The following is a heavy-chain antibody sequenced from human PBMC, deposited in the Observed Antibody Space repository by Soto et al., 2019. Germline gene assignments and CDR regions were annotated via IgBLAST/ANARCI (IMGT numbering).Heavy chain of an antibody. CDR3: AKDDYYGSGSYPNYYYYYGMDV. D-gene: IGHD3-10*01. V-gene: IGHV3-23*01. J-gene: IGHJ6*02. CDR2: ISGSGGST. Sequence: EVQLLESGGGLVQPGGSLRLSCAASGFTFSSYAMSWVRQAPGKGLEWVSAISGSGGSTYYADSVKGRFTISRDNSKNTLYLQRNSLRAEDTAVYYCAKDDYYGSGSYPNYYYYYGMDVWGQGTTVTVSS. CDR1: GFTFSSYA.